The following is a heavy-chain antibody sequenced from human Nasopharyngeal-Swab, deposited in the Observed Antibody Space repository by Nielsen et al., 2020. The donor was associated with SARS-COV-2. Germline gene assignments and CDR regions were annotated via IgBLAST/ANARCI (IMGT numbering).Heavy chain of an antibody. CDR1: GFTFSAYW. Sequence: GESLKISCTASGFTFSAYWMYWVRQAPGKGLEWVSVISASDYTTYYADSVKGRFTISRDNSKNTVNLQMNSLRAEDTAIYYCAKDRDSGDDSDDYYHYYGMDVWGQGTTVIVFS. D-gene: IGHD5-12*01. J-gene: IGHJ6*02. V-gene: IGHV3-23*01. CDR2: ISASDYTT. CDR3: AKDRDSGDDSDDYYHYYGMDV.